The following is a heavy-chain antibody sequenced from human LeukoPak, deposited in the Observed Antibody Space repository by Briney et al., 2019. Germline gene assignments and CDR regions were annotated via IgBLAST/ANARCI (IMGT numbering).Heavy chain of an antibody. Sequence: GGSLRLSCAASGFTFSSYAMHWVRQAPGKGLEWVAVISYDGSKKYYTDSVKGRFTISRVNSKNTLYLQMNSLRAEDTAVYSCARDTSTVTPRVIDYWGQGTLVTVPS. CDR3: ARDTSTVTPRVIDY. V-gene: IGHV3-30-3*01. CDR1: GFTFSSYA. D-gene: IGHD4-17*01. CDR2: ISYDGSKK. J-gene: IGHJ4*02.